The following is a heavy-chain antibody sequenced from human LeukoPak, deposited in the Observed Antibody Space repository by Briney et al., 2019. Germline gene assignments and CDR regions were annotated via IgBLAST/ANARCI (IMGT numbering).Heavy chain of an antibody. Sequence: GGSLRLSCAASGFTFSSYAMSWVRQAPGKGLEWVSAMNNGPGATFYRDSVRGRFTISRDDSKSTLYLQMNSLRAEDTGTYYCAKTHYDLLDVWGQGTTVTVSS. D-gene: IGHD5-12*01. CDR2: MNNGPGAT. V-gene: IGHV3-23*01. J-gene: IGHJ6*02. CDR3: AKTHYDLLDV. CDR1: GFTFSSYA.